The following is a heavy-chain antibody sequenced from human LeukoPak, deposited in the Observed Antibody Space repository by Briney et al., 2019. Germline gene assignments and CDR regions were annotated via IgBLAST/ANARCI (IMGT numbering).Heavy chain of an antibody. J-gene: IGHJ4*02. CDR3: ATGSVLAYYYDSSGYSNRPFDY. Sequence: ASVTVSCKVSGYTLTELSMHWVRQAPGKGLEWMGGFDPEDGETIYAQKFQGRVTMTEDTSTDTAYMELSSLRSEDTAVYYCATGSVLAYYYDSSGYSNRPFDYWGQGTLVTVSS. CDR1: GYTLTELS. D-gene: IGHD3-22*01. CDR2: FDPEDGET. V-gene: IGHV1-24*01.